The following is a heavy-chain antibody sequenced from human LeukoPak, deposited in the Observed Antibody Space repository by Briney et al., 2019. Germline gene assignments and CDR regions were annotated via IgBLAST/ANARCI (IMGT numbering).Heavy chain of an antibody. V-gene: IGHV3-30-3*01. CDR1: GFTFSSYA. J-gene: IGHJ6*02. D-gene: IGHD2-2*01. CDR3: ARDLPPGGGTPPAGYYYYGMDV. Sequence: GGSLRLSCAASGFTFSSYAMHWVRQAPGKGLEWVAVISYDGSNKYYADSVKGRFTISRDNSKNTLYLQMNSLRAEDTAVYYCARDLPPGGGTPPAGYYYYGMDVWGQGTTVTVSS. CDR2: ISYDGSNK.